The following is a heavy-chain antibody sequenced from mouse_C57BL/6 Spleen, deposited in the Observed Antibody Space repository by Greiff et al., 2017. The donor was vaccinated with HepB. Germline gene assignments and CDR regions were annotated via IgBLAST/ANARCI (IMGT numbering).Heavy chain of an antibody. D-gene: IGHD1-1*01. CDR3: ARNYYGSSAFAY. V-gene: IGHV1-55*01. Sequence: QVQLQQSGAELVKPGASVKMSCKASGYTFTSYWITWVKQRPGQGLEWIGDIYPGSGSTNYNEKFQSKATLTVDTSSSTAYMQLSSLTSEDAAVYYCARNYYGSSAFAYWGQGTLVTVSA. CDR2: IYPGSGST. J-gene: IGHJ3*01. CDR1: GYTFTSYW.